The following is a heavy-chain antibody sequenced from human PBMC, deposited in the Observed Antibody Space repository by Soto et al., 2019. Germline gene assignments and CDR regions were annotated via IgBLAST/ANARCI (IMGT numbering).Heavy chain of an antibody. CDR1: GFRFSNYA. Sequence: GGSLRLSCATSGFRFSNYAMSWVRQAPGKGLEWVAAITSVGYTYYVDSLKGRFTISRDNSKNTLFLQMNSLRAEDTAVYYCAKDLIDYSNSYFDYWGQGTLVTVSS. V-gene: IGHV3-23*01. J-gene: IGHJ4*02. CDR3: AKDLIDYSNSYFDY. CDR2: ITSVGYT. D-gene: IGHD4-4*01.